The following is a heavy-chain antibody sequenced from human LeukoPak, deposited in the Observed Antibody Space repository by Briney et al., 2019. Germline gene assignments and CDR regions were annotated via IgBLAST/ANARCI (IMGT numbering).Heavy chain of an antibody. D-gene: IGHD2-8*01. CDR3: ARGVQVWATKRQYYFDY. CDR2: ISSRGVAT. J-gene: IGHJ4*02. CDR1: VATFSSYA. V-gene: IGHV3-23*01. Sequence: GGSLRLSCAASVATFSSYAMSWVRQAPGKGLEWFSSISSRGVATYYADSVKGQFTISRDNSKNTLCLQMNGLRAEDTALYYCARGVQVWATKRQYYFDYWGQGTLVTVSS.